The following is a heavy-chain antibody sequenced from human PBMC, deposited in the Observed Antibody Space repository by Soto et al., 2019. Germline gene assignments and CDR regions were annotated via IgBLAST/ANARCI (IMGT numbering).Heavy chain of an antibody. V-gene: IGHV3-72*01. CDR2: IKNKANSYTT. CDR1: GFTFSAHY. Sequence: EVQLVESGGGLVQPGGSLRLSCAASGFTFSAHYMDWVRQAPGKGLEWVGRIKNKANSYTTEYAASVEGRVTISREDSQSSLYLQMNSLKTEDTAVYYCARVSLVGSSGGRYFDYWGQGSQVAVSS. J-gene: IGHJ4*02. CDR3: ARVSLVGSSGGRYFDY. D-gene: IGHD1-26*01.